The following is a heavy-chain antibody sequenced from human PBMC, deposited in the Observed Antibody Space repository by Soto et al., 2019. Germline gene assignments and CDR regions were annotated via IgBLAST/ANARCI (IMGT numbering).Heavy chain of an antibody. J-gene: IGHJ4*02. CDR2: IYYSGST. Sequence: QVQLQESGPGLVKPSQTLSLTCTVSGGSISSGGYYWSWIRQHPGKGLEWIGYIYYSGSTYYNPSLKSRVTISVDTSKNQFSLKLSSVTAVDTAVYYCARWSHYYDSSGYYYVGFDYWGQGTLVTVSS. V-gene: IGHV4-31*03. CDR1: GGSISSGGYY. D-gene: IGHD3-22*01. CDR3: ARWSHYYDSSGYYYVGFDY.